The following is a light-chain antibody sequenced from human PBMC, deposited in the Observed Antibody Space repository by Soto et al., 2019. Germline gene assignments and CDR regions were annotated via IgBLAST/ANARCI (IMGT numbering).Light chain of an antibody. Sequence: QSVLTPPPSASGSPGQSVTISCTGTSNDVGAYNYVSWYQQHPGKAPRLMIYDVSKRPSGVPDRFSGSKSGNTASLTVSGLQAEDEADYYCSSYAGSKNSYVFGTGTKVTV. J-gene: IGLJ1*01. CDR1: SNDVGAYNY. V-gene: IGLV2-8*01. CDR3: SSYAGSKNSYV. CDR2: DVS.